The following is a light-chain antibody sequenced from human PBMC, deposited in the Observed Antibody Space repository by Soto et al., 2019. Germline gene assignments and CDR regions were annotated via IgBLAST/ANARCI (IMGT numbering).Light chain of an antibody. CDR2: GSR. V-gene: IGLV1-40*01. Sequence: QSVLTQPPSVSGATGQRVTISCTGSSSNIGAGYDVHWYQQLPGAAPRLLIYGSRNRPSGVPDRFSGSKSGTSGSLAITGLLAEDEADYYCQSYDSSLTGNYVFGTGTKLTVL. CDR3: QSYDSSLTGNYV. J-gene: IGLJ1*01. CDR1: SSNIGAGYD.